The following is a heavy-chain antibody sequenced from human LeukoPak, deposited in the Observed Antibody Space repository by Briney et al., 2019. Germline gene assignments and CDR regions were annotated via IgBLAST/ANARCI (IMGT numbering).Heavy chain of an antibody. Sequence: QPGGSLRLSCVASGFPFNTYFMHWVRQAPGKGLEWVASIRYDGSNKYYADSVRGRLSISRDNSKETLYLQMNSLRTGETAVYYCAKSRSNYDFWSAFDYWGQGALVTVSS. CDR1: GFPFNTYF. CDR3: AKSRSNYDFWSAFDY. D-gene: IGHD3-3*01. V-gene: IGHV3-30*02. J-gene: IGHJ4*02. CDR2: IRYDGSNK.